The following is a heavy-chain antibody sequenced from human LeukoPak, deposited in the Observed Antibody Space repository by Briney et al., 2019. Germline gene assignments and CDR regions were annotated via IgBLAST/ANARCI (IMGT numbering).Heavy chain of an antibody. J-gene: IGHJ4*02. D-gene: IGHD1-14*01. CDR1: GFTFSSYW. CDR2: IKDDGSEK. CDR3: ARARIDY. V-gene: IGHV3-7*04. Sequence: GGSLRLSCVGSGFTFSSYWMTWVRQAQGKGLEWVANIKDDGSEKYSVDSVKGRSTISRDNAKNLLYLQMSSLRAEDTAVYYCARARIDYWGQGTLVTVSS.